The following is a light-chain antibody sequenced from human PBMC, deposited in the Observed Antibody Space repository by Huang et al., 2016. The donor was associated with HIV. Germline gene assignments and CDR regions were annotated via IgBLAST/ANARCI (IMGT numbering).Light chain of an antibody. CDR1: QSAGIY. Sequence: EIVLTQSPGTLSLSPGERATLSCRASQSAGIYLAWYRQKPGQAPRLLIDGASSRVTGIPDRVSGSGSGTDFTLTISRLEPEDFAVYYCQHYGSSPITFGQGTRLDIK. V-gene: IGKV3-20*01. CDR2: GAS. CDR3: QHYGSSPIT. J-gene: IGKJ5*01.